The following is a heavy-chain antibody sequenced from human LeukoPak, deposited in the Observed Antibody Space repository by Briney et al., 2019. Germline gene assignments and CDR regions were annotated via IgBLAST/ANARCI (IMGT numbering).Heavy chain of an antibody. CDR3: ATYYYYDSSGYSKGLENDAFDI. Sequence: GESLKISCKGSGYNFPSYCIGWVRQMPGKGLEWMGIIYPGDSDTRYSPSFQGQVTISADKSISTAYLQWSSLKASDTAMYYCATYYYYDSSGYSKGLENDAFDIWGQGTMVTVSS. J-gene: IGHJ3*02. CDR2: IYPGDSDT. D-gene: IGHD3-22*01. CDR1: GYNFPSYC. V-gene: IGHV5-51*01.